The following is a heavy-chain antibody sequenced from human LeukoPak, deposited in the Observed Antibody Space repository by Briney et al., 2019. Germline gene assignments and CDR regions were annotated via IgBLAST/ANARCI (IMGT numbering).Heavy chain of an antibody. CDR3: ARDTADGVAVAGTVDY. V-gene: IGHV3-48*01. CDR2: ISSSSSTI. J-gene: IGHJ4*02. Sequence: GGSLRLSCAASGFTFSSCSMNWVRQAPGKGLEWVSYISSSSSTIYYADSVKGRFTISRDNAKNSLYLQMNSLRAEDTAVYYCARDTADGVAVAGTVDYWGQGTLVTVSS. CDR1: GFTFSSCS. D-gene: IGHD6-19*01.